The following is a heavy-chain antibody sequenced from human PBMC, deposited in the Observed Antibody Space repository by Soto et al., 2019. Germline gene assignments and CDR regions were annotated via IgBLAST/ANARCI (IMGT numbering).Heavy chain of an antibody. CDR1: GNSFTAYW. D-gene: IGHD3-10*01. CDR3: AMSMVRRVSGSYHFYLMAV. Sequence: PGESLKISCKGSGNSFTAYWIAWVRQMPGKGLEWMGIIYPGDSDTKYSPSFQGQVTISADNSITTAYLQWSSLKASDTAMYYCAMSMVRRVSGSYHFYLMAVWGRGAT. CDR2: IYPGDSDT. V-gene: IGHV5-51*01. J-gene: IGHJ6*01.